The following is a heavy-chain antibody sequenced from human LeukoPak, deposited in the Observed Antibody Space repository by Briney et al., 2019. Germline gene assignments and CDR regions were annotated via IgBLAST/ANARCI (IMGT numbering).Heavy chain of an antibody. J-gene: IGHJ4*02. CDR1: SDSITNYY. CDR2: IYSSGST. CDR3: ARDGDSSGYSTFDY. Sequence: SETLSLTCSVSSDSITNYYWSWIRQPAGKGLEWIGRIYSSGSTDYNPSLKSRVSMSVDTSKNQFSLKLSSVTAADTAVYYCARDGDSSGYSTFDYWGQGTLVTVSS. V-gene: IGHV4-4*07. D-gene: IGHD3-22*01.